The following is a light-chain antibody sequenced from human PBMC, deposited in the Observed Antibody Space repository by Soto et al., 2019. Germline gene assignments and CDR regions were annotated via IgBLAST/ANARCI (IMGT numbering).Light chain of an antibody. CDR1: QSISTY. CDR3: QQSYSTPPGT. CDR2: ATS. Sequence: DIQMTQSPSSLSSSVGYRFTITWRASQSISTYLIWYQQKPGKAPKLLIYATSSLQSGVPSRFSGSGSGTDFTLTISSLQPEDFATYYCQQSYSTPPGTFGQGTKVDIK. V-gene: IGKV1-39*01. J-gene: IGKJ1*01.